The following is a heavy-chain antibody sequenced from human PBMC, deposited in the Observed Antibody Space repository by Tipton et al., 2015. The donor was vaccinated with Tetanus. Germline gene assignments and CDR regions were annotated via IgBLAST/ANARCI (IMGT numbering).Heavy chain of an antibody. CDR1: GFTFTDYW. Sequence: GSLRLSCAASGFTFTDYWMHWVRQAPGKGLLRVARMNSDGSASNYADSVKGRFTISRDNAKNTVYLQMNSLRAEDTAVYFCARRSLTNYGLAVWGQGTPVPASS. J-gene: IGHJ6*02. CDR2: MNSDGSAS. V-gene: IGHV3-74*01. D-gene: IGHD1-1*01. CDR3: ARRSLTNYGLAV.